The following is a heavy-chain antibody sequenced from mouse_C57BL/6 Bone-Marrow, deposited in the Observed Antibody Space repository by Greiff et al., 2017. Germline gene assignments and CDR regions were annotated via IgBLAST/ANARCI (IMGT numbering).Heavy chain of an antibody. V-gene: IGHV1-50*01. J-gene: IGHJ4*01. Sequence: QVQLQQPGAELVKPGASVKLSCKASGYTFTSYWMQWVKQRPGQGLEWIGEIDPSDSYTNSNQKFKGKATLTVDTSSSTAYMQLSSLTSEDSAVYYCARSDGYYAGDYAMDYWGQGTSVTVSP. CDR1: GYTFTSYW. CDR2: IDPSDSYT. CDR3: ARSDGYYAGDYAMDY. D-gene: IGHD2-3*01.